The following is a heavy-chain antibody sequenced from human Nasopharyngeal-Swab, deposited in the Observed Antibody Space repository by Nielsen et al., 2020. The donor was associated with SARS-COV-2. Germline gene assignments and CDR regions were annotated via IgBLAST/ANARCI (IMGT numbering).Heavy chain of an antibody. CDR3: ARDYTAMLYYYYYMDV. Sequence: LSLTCAASGFTFSSYAMHWVRQAPGKGVEWVAVISYDGSNKYYADSVKGRLTISRDNSKNTLYLQMNSLRAEDTAVYYCARDYTAMLYYYYYMDVWGKGTTVTVSS. CDR1: GFTFSSYA. V-gene: IGHV3-30-3*01. J-gene: IGHJ6*03. D-gene: IGHD5-18*01. CDR2: ISYDGSNK.